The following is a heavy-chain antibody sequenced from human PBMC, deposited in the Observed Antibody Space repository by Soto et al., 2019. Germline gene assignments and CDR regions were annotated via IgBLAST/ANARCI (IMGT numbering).Heavy chain of an antibody. CDR1: GYIFINYG. J-gene: IGHJ6*02. D-gene: IGHD3-16*01. CDR2: ISPYSGNT. V-gene: IGHV1-18*01. CDR3: VMVDNYVTPTPQDV. Sequence: QVQLVQSGDEVKRPGASVKVSCKATGYIFINYGIAWVRQAPGEGLEWMGWISPYSGNTHSATKVQGRLTMTTDTSTSTAYMDLGSLTSDDTAVYYCVMVDNYVTPTPQDVWGQGTTVTVSS.